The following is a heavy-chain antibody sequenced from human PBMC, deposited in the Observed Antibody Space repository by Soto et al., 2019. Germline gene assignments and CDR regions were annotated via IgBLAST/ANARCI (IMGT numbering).Heavy chain of an antibody. CDR3: AKELLWFGELLYPNDY. V-gene: IGHV3-23*01. CDR1: GFTFSSYA. D-gene: IGHD3-10*01. Sequence: GGSLRLSCAASGFTFSSYAMSWVRQAPGKGLEWVSAISGSGGSTYDADSVKGRFTISRDNSKNTLYLQMNSLRAEDTAVYYCAKELLWFGELLYPNDYWGQGTLVTVSS. J-gene: IGHJ4*02. CDR2: ISGSGGST.